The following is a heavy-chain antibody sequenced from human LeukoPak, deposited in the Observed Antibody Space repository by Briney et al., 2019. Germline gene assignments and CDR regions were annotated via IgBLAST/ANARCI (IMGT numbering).Heavy chain of an antibody. D-gene: IGHD4-17*01. V-gene: IGHV4-31*01. CDR3: ARSSDYGDYD. J-gene: IGHJ4*02. CDR2: IYYSGRT. CDR1: GGSVNSGGYY. Sequence: TPSQTLSLTCTVSGGSVNSGGYYWTWIRQHPGKGLEWLGYIYYSGRTYYNPSLKSQITISLDTSKNQFSLNLTSVSAADTAFYFCARSSDYGDYDWGQGTLITVSS.